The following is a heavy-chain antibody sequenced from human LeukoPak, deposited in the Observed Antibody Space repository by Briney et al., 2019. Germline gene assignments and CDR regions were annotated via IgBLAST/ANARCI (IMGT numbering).Heavy chain of an antibody. D-gene: IGHD1-7*01. CDR1: GDSFSSYF. CDR2: MYTSGIT. CDR3: ARESTGTRGVDY. Sequence: SETLSLTSTVSGDSFSSYFWSWIRQPAGKGLEWIGRMYTSGITNSNPSLKSRVTMSVDTSKNQFSLNLTSVTAADTAVYYCARESTGTRGVDYWGQGILVTVSS. V-gene: IGHV4-4*07. J-gene: IGHJ4*02.